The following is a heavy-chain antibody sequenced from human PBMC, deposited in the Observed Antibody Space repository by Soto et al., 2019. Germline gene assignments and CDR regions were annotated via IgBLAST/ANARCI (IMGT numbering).Heavy chain of an antibody. CDR3: AAGVDRYCSSTSCYARGYYYYYGMDV. V-gene: IGHV3-11*06. CDR2: ISSSSSYT. CDR1: VFTFSDYY. D-gene: IGHD2-2*01. J-gene: IGHJ6*02. Sequence: GGSLRLSCAASVFTFSDYYMSWIRHSPGKGLEWVSYISSSSSYTNYADSVKGRFTISRDNAKNSLYLQMNSLRAEDTAVYYCAAGVDRYCSSTSCYARGYYYYYGMDVLGQGTTVTVSS.